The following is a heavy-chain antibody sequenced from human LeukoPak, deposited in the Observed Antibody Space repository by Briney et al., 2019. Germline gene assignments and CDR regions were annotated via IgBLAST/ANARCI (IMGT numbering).Heavy chain of an antibody. CDR3: ARDLGVYCSGGSCYFPDV. V-gene: IGHV3-21*04. Sequence: GGSLRLSCAASGFTFSSYSMNWVRQAPGKGLEWVSSISSSSSYIYYADSVKGRFTISRDNAKNSLYLQMNSLRAEDTAVYYCARDLGVYCSGGSCYFPDVWGKGTTVTISS. D-gene: IGHD2-15*01. CDR1: GFTFSSYS. J-gene: IGHJ6*04. CDR2: ISSSSSYI.